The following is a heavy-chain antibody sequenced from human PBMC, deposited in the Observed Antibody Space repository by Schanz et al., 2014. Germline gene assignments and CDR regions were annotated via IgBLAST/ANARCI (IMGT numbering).Heavy chain of an antibody. CDR1: GFTFSNYA. Sequence: EVQLVESGGDLVQPGGSLSLSCAASGFTFSNYAMSWVRQAPGKGLDWVSSISSTSTYLYYADSVKGRFTISRDSARNSLYLQMSSLRAEDTAVYYCAKDDTQVNGMDVWGQGTTVIVS. CDR3: AKDDTQVNGMDV. J-gene: IGHJ6*02. CDR2: ISSTSTYL. V-gene: IGHV3-21*02.